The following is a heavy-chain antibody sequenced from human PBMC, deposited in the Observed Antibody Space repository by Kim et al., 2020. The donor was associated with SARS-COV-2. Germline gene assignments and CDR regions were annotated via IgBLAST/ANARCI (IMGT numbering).Heavy chain of an antibody. CDR2: IYSDGST. CDR1: GFTISSNF. CDR3: TRAHRVYGGNSRNFDY. D-gene: IGHD4-17*01. J-gene: IGHJ4*02. Sequence: GGSLRLSCAVSGFTISSNFMTWVRQAPGKGLEWVSLIYSDGSTYYADSVKGRFTISRDNSRNTVYLQMNSLRAEDTAVYYCTRAHRVYGGNSRNFDYWGQGTLVTVSS. V-gene: IGHV3-53*01.